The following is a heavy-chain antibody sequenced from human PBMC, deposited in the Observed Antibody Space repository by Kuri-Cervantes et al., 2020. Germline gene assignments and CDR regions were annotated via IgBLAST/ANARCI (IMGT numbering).Heavy chain of an antibody. CDR2: IRYDGGDE. Sequence: GESLKISCAASGFTFDDYGMSWVRQAPGKGLEWLAFIRYDGGDEYYGDSVKGRFTVSRDNSKNTLYLQMNSLRAEDTAVYYCARGDAVTTDYWGQGTLVTVSS. J-gene: IGHJ4*02. V-gene: IGHV3-30*02. CDR3: ARGDAVTTDY. CDR1: GFTFDDYG. D-gene: IGHD4-17*01.